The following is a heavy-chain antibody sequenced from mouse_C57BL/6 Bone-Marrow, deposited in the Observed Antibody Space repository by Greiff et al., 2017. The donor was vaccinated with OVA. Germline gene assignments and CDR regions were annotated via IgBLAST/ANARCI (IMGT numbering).Heavy chain of an antibody. CDR2: IRSKSNNYAT. D-gene: IGHD1-1*01. CDR3: VSRNYGSRGYAMDY. CDR1: GFSFNTYA. Sequence: EVMLVESGGGLVQPKGSLKLSCAASGFSFNTYAMNWVRQAPGKGLEWVARIRSKSNNYATYYADSVKDRFTISRDDSESMLYLQMNNLKTEDTAMYYCVSRNYGSRGYAMDYWGQGTSVTVSS. V-gene: IGHV10-1*01. J-gene: IGHJ4*01.